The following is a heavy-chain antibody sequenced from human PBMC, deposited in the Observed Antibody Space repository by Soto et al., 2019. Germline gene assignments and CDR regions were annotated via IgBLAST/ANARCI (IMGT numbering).Heavy chain of an antibody. J-gene: IGHJ1*01. Sequence: PGGSLRLSCAASGFIFTDYSVDWVRQAPGKGLEWVSSISSTGRYINSADSVKGRFTISRDNAKNSLYLQMDSLRAEDTAVYYCARDPSDLWEPDQYFQLWGQGTLVTVSS. D-gene: IGHD1-26*01. V-gene: IGHV3-21*01. CDR1: GFIFTDYS. CDR3: ARDPSDLWEPDQYFQL. CDR2: ISSTGRYI.